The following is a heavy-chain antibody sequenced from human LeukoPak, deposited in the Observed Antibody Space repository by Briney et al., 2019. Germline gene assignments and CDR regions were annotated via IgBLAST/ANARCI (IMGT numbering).Heavy chain of an antibody. CDR1: GGSISSSSYY. CDR2: IYSSGST. Sequence: SETLSLTCTVSGGSISSSSYYWGWIRQPPGKGLEWIGSIYSSGSTYYNPSLKSRVTISVDTSKKQFSLKLRSVTAADTAVYYCARGPGYSSGWPFDYWGQGTLVTVSS. V-gene: IGHV4-39*07. D-gene: IGHD6-19*01. CDR3: ARGPGYSSGWPFDY. J-gene: IGHJ4*02.